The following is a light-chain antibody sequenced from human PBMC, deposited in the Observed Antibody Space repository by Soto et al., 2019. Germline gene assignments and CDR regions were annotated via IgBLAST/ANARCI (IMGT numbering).Light chain of an antibody. V-gene: IGLV2-14*01. CDR3: SSYTSSSPYVV. CDR2: DVS. Sequence: QSALTQPASVSGSPGQSITISCTGTSSDVGGYNYVSWYQQHPGKAPKLMIYDVSNRPSGVSNRFSGSKSGNTASLTISGLQAEDEADSYCSSYTSSSPYVVFGGGTQLTVL. J-gene: IGLJ2*01. CDR1: SSDVGGYNY.